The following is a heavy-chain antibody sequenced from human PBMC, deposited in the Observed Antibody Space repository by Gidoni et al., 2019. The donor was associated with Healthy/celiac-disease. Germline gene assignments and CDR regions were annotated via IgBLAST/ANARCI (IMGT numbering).Heavy chain of an antibody. D-gene: IGHD3-10*01. CDR2: IYYSGST. V-gene: IGHV4-31*03. J-gene: IGHJ4*02. CDR3: ASGSLLWFGEFYDY. CDR1: GGSISRGGYY. Sequence: QVQLQESGPGLVKPSPPLSLTCTFPGGSISRGGYYWSWIRQHPGKGLEWIGYIYYSGSTYYNPSLKSRVTISVDTSKNQFSLKLSSVTAADTAVYYCASGSLLWFGEFYDYWGQGTLVTVSS.